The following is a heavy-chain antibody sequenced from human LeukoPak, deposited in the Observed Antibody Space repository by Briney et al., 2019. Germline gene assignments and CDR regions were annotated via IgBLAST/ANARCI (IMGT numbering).Heavy chain of an antibody. CDR1: GYTFTCYY. D-gene: IGHD6-19*01. Sequence: ASVKVSCKASGYTFTCYYMHWVRQAPGQGLEWMGVINPSGGYTKYAQKYQGRVTMTSDTSTRTVYLYLSSLRSEDTAVYYCARDLPYGSGWWGYFDYWGQGTLVTVSS. CDR3: ARDLPYGSGWWGYFDY. V-gene: IGHV1-46*01. J-gene: IGHJ4*02. CDR2: INPSGGYT.